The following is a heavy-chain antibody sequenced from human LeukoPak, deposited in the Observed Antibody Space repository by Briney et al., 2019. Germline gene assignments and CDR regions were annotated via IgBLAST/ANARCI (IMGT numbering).Heavy chain of an antibody. Sequence: ASVKVSCKASGGTFSSYAISWVRQAPGRGLEWMGGIIPIFGTANYAQKFQGRVTITADESTSTAYMELSSLRSEDTAVYYCARDLRERVPAAIGAFDIWGQGTMVTVSS. D-gene: IGHD2-2*01. V-gene: IGHV1-69*13. CDR3: ARDLRERVPAAIGAFDI. CDR2: IIPIFGTA. J-gene: IGHJ3*02. CDR1: GGTFSSYA.